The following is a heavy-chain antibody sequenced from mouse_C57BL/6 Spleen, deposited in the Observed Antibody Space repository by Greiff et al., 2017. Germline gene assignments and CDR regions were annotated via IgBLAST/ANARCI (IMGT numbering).Heavy chain of an antibody. D-gene: IGHD2-4*01. CDR3: ARDRDYDGDWYFDV. Sequence: EVQRVESGGGLVKPGGSLKLSCAASGFTFSSYAMSWVRQTPEKRLEWVATISDGGSYTYYPDNVKGRFTISRDNAKNNLYLQMSHLKSEDTAMYYCARDRDYDGDWYFDVWGTGTTVTVSS. J-gene: IGHJ1*03. CDR2: ISDGGSYT. CDR1: GFTFSSYA. V-gene: IGHV5-4*01.